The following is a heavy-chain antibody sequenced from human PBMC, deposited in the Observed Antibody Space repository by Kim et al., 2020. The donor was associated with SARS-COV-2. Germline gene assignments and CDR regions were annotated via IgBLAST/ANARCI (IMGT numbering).Heavy chain of an antibody. Sequence: SVKGRFSLSSNNSRNTLYLQMNSLRSEDTAVYYCARDVSDRGSGYYGHFDLWGRGTMVTVSS. V-gene: IGHV3-30*01. CDR3: ARDVSDRGSGYYGHFDL. D-gene: IGHD3-3*01. J-gene: IGHJ2*01.